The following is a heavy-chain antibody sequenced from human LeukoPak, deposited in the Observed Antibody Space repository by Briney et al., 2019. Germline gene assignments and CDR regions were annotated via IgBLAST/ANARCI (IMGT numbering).Heavy chain of an antibody. CDR2: INPNSGGT. J-gene: IGHJ5*02. D-gene: IGHD6-19*01. CDR3: ARGRGQWPVPDP. CDR1: GYTFGGYY. Sequence: ASVKVSCKASGYTFGGYYMHWVRQAPGQGLEWMGWINPNSGGTKYAQKFQGRVTMTRDTSISTAYMELSRLRSDDTAVYYCARGRGQWPVPDPWGQGTLVTVSS. V-gene: IGHV1-2*02.